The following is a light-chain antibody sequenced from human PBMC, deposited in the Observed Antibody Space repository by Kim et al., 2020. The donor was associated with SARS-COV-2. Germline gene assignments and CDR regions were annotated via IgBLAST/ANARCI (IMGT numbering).Light chain of an antibody. CDR3: QQYGGSPRT. Sequence: EIVLTQSPGTLSLSPGESATLSCRASQSVSGSYLAWFQQRPGQAPRLLIYGASTRATDIPDRFSGSGSGTDFTLTISRLEPEDFAVYYCQQYGGSPRTFGQGTKLEI. J-gene: IGKJ2*01. CDR1: QSVSGSY. V-gene: IGKV3-20*01. CDR2: GAS.